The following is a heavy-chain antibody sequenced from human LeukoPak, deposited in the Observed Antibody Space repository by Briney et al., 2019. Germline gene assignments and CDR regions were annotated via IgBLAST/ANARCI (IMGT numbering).Heavy chain of an antibody. J-gene: IGHJ4*02. V-gene: IGHV3-7*02. Sequence: QPGGSLRLSCAASGFTFRRYWMSWARQASGKGLEWVANIKQDGSEKYYVDSVKGRFTISRDNAKNSLYLQMNSLRAEDTAVYYCVGLGENYWGQGTLVTVSS. D-gene: IGHD3-10*01. CDR2: IKQDGSEK. CDR1: GFTFRRYW. CDR3: VGLGENY.